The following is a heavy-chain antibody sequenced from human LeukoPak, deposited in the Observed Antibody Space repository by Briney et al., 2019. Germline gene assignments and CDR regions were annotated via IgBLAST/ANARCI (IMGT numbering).Heavy chain of an antibody. CDR3: ARGRIAAGMNDY. CDR2: INHSGST. D-gene: IGHD6-13*01. J-gene: IGHJ4*02. CDR1: GGSFSGYY. Sequence: SETLSLTCAVYGGSFSGYYRSWIRQPPGKGLEWIGEINHSGSTNYNPSLKSRVTISVDTSKNQFSLKLSSVTAADTAVYYCARGRIAAGMNDYWGQGTLVTVSS. V-gene: IGHV4-34*01.